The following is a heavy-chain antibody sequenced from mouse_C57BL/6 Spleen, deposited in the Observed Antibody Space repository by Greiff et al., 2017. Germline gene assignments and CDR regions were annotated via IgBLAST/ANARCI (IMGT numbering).Heavy chain of an antibody. V-gene: IGHV1-76*01. D-gene: IGHD1-1*01. J-gene: IGHJ4*01. CDR3: ARRATVVYYAMDY. CDR2: IYPGSGNT. CDR1: GYTFTDYY. Sequence: QVQLKQSGAELVRPGASVKLSCKASGYTFTDYYINWVKQRPGQGLEWIARIYPGSGNTYYNEKFKGKATLTAEKSSSTAYMQLSSLTSEDSAVYFCARRATVVYYAMDYWGQGTSVTVSS.